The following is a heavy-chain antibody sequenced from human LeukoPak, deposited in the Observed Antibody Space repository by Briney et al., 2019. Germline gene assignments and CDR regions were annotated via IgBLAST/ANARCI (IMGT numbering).Heavy chain of an antibody. J-gene: IGHJ5*02. Sequence: AAVKVSCKGSGYTFTGYYMDWVRQGQGQGMEGMGRINPNSGGRNYEQKVQGRGRITRDRAISTAYMELSRLRSDDTAVYYCAREGIAAAGTDWFDPWGQGTLVTVSS. CDR1: GYTFTGYY. D-gene: IGHD6-13*01. CDR3: AREGIAAAGTDWFDP. CDR2: INPNSGGR. V-gene: IGHV1-2*06.